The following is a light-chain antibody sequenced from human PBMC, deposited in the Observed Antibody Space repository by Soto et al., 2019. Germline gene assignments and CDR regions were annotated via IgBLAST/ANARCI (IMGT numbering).Light chain of an antibody. CDR2: DTS. CDR1: QSVGRS. V-gene: IGKV3-15*01. CDR3: QQYSNWPPIT. Sequence: IVMTQSPGTLSVSPGERATLSCRASQSVGRSLAWYQQKPGQAPRLLIYDTSTRATGIPARFSGSGSGTEFTLTISSLQSEDFAVYYCQQYSNWPPITFGQGTRLEIK. J-gene: IGKJ5*01.